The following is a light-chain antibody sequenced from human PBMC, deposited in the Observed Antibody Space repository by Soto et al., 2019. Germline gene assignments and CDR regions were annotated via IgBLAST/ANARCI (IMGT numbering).Light chain of an antibody. CDR3: QQYSNWPSWT. J-gene: IGKJ1*01. CDR1: QSVSSN. CDR2: GAS. V-gene: IGKV3-15*01. Sequence: EIVMTQSPPTLSVSPGERATLSCRASQSVSSNLAWYQQKPGQAPRLLIYGASTRATGIPARFSGSGSGTEFTLTISSLQSEDFAVYYCQQYSNWPSWTFGQGTKV.